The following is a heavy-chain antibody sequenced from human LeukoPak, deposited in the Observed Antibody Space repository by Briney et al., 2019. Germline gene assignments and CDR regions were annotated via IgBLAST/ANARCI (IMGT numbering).Heavy chain of an antibody. Sequence: PGGSLRLSCAASGFNFRSFGMHWVRQAPGKGLEWVALISYDGSNTYYADSVKGRFTISRDNAKNSLYLQMNSLRAEDTALYYCAKDLYYYDSSGSYSAAFDIWGQGTMVTVSS. J-gene: IGHJ3*02. V-gene: IGHV3-30*18. CDR2: ISYDGSNT. CDR1: GFNFRSFG. D-gene: IGHD3-22*01. CDR3: AKDLYYYDSSGSYSAAFDI.